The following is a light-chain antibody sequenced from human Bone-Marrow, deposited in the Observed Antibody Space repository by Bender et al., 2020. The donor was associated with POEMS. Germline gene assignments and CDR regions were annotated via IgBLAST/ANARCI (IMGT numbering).Light chain of an antibody. CDR2: INN. Sequence: QSVLPQPPSASGTPGQRVTISCSGSSSNIGTNPVNWYQQLPGTGPKLLIYINNHRPSGVPDRFSGSKSGTSASLAISGLQSEDEADYYCAAWEDSLNGWVFGGGTKLTVL. J-gene: IGLJ3*02. CDR1: SSNIGTNP. V-gene: IGLV1-44*01. CDR3: AAWEDSLNGWV.